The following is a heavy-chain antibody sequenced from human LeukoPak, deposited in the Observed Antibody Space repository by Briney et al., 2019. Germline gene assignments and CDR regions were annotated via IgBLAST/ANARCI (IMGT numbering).Heavy chain of an antibody. Sequence: PGGSLRLSCAASGFTFSSYWMHWVRQAPGKGLVWVSRINSDGSSTSYADSVKGRFTISRDNSKNTLYLQMNSLRAEDTSVYYCAKDLGDSGPTPDSDYWGQGTLVTVSS. J-gene: IGHJ4*02. CDR1: GFTFSSYW. CDR2: INSDGSST. V-gene: IGHV3-74*01. CDR3: AKDLGDSGPTPDSDY. D-gene: IGHD1-26*01.